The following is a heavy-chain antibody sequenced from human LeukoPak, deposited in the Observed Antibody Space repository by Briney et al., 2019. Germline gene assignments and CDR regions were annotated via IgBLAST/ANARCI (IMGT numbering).Heavy chain of an antibody. V-gene: IGHV4-34*01. CDR1: GGSFSGYY. CDR2: INHNGDT. D-gene: IGHD1-14*01. J-gene: IGHJ4*02. Sequence: SETLSLTCAVYGGSFSGYYWSWIRQPPGKGLEWIGEINHNGDTNYNPSLKSRVTISVDTSKNQFSLKLNSVTAADTAVYYCTRGTNLDYWGQGTLVTVSS. CDR3: TRGTNLDY.